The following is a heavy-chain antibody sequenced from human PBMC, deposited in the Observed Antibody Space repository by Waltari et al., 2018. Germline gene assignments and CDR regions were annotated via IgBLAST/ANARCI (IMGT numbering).Heavy chain of an antibody. D-gene: IGHD7-27*01. J-gene: IGHJ4*02. CDR1: GFNFSDVT. V-gene: IGHV3-21*02. CDR3: APLTGKGFY. Sequence: EVQLVESGGGLVKPGGSRRLSCAASGFNFSDVTMNWVRQAPGKGLEWISSISRSSTYIYYIDSVKGRFTISRDNAKNSLSLQMDSLRADDTAVYYCAPLTGKGFYLGLGTLVSVSS. CDR2: ISRSSTYI.